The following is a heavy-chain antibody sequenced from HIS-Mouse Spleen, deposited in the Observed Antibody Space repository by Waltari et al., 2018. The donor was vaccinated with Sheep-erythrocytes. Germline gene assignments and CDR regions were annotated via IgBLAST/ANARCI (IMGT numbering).Heavy chain of an antibody. D-gene: IGHD3-3*01. V-gene: IGHV2-70*01. Sequence: QVTLRESGPALVKPTQTLTLTCTFSGFSLSTSGMCVSWIRQPPGKALEWLALIDWDDDKYYSTSLKTRLTISKDTSKNQVVLTMTNMDPVDTATYYCARTPRYYDFWSCYYFYYYGMDVWGQGTTVTVSS. CDR1: GFSLSTSGMC. J-gene: IGHJ6*02. CDR3: ARTPRYYDFWSCYYFYYYGMDV. CDR2: IDWDDDK.